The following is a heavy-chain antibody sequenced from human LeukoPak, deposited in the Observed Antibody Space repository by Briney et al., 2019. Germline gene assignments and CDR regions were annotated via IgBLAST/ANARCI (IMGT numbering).Heavy chain of an antibody. CDR1: GYTFTGYY. CDR2: INPNSGGT. CDR3: AKRGSGSPRNYYYYYMDV. D-gene: IGHD3-10*01. V-gene: IGHV1-2*02. Sequence: GASVKVSCKXSGYTFTGYYMHWVRQTPGQGLEWMGWINPNSGGTNYAQKFQGRVTMTRDTSISTAYMELSRLRSDDTAVYYCAKRGSGSPRNYYYYYMDVWGKGTTVTVSS. J-gene: IGHJ6*03.